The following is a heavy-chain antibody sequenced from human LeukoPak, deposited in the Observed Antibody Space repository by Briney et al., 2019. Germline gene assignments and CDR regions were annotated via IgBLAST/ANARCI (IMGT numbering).Heavy chain of an antibody. Sequence: SQTLSLTCVVSGDSISSGDYYWSWIRQPPGKGLEWIGYIYYSGNTYYNPSLKSRVTISLDTFENQFSLKVSSVTAADTALYYCARRSGGSRYYYYGMDVWGQGTTVTVSS. CDR3: ARRSGGSRYYYYGMDV. V-gene: IGHV4-30-4*01. CDR2: IYYSGNT. D-gene: IGHD2-15*01. J-gene: IGHJ6*02. CDR1: GDSISSGDYY.